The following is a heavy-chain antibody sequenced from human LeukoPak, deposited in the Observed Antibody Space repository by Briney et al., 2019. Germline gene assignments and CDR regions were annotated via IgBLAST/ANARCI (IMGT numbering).Heavy chain of an antibody. Sequence: SETLSLTCTVSGGSISSSSYYWGWIRQPPGTGLEWIGSIYYSGSTYYNPSLKSRVTISVDTSKNQFSLKLSSVTAADTAVYYCARGITMSYFDYWGQGTLVTVSS. D-gene: IGHD3-10*02. V-gene: IGHV4-39*07. CDR3: ARGITMSYFDY. CDR1: GGSISSSSYY. J-gene: IGHJ4*02. CDR2: IYYSGST.